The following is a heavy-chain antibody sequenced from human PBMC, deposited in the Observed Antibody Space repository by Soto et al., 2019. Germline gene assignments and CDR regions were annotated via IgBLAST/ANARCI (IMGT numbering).Heavy chain of an antibody. CDR2: ISAYNGNT. V-gene: IGHV1-18*04. D-gene: IGHD5-18*01. Sequence: QVQLVQSGAEVKKPGASVKVSCKASGYTFTSYGISWVRQAPGQGLEWMGWISAYNGNTNYAQKLQGRVTMTTDTSTSTAYMELRSLRSDDTAVYYCATPGKTAMVTSYSYGMDVWGQGTTVTVSS. CDR1: GYTFTSYG. J-gene: IGHJ6*02. CDR3: ATPGKTAMVTSYSYGMDV.